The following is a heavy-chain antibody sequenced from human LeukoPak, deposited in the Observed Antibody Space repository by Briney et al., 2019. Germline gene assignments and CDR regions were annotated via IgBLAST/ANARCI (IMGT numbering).Heavy chain of an antibody. V-gene: IGHV4-59*12. Sequence: SETLSLTCTVSGGSISSYYWSWIRQPPGKGLEWIGYIYYSGSTNYNPSLKSRVTISVDKSKNQFSLKLSSVTAADTAVYYCASGDSSSWWTSSGHRFDYWGQGTLVTVSS. CDR2: IYYSGST. J-gene: IGHJ4*02. CDR1: GGSISSYY. CDR3: ASGDSSSWWTSSGHRFDY. D-gene: IGHD6-13*01.